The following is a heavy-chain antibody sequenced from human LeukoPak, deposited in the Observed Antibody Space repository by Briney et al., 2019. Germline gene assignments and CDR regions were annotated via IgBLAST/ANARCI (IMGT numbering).Heavy chain of an antibody. CDR2: ISGDGRST. D-gene: IGHD2-15*01. V-gene: IGHV3-74*01. Sequence: GGSLRLSCAASEFTFSSYWMHWVRQAPGKGLVWVSRISGDGRSTSYADSVKGRFTISRDNAKNTMYLQMNSLGAEDTAVYYCARDTLFCSGGYCYHDIWGQGTMVTVSS. J-gene: IGHJ3*02. CDR3: ARDTLFCSGGYCYHDI. CDR1: EFTFSSYW.